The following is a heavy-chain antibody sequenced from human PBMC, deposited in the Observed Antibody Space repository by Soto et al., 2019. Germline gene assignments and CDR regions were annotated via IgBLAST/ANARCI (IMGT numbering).Heavy chain of an antibody. J-gene: IGHJ6*02. Sequence: VQLVQSGAEVRKPGSSVKVSCQASGGDFKNFIIAWVRQAPGHGLEWMGGVIPIFGTPNFVQKFQDRVTTTSDEATSTTYLELRSLGSEDTARYYCARVGSCLSSSCLYYGMDVWGQGTTVIVSS. CDR3: ARVGSCLSSSCLYYGMDV. CDR1: GGDFKNFI. CDR2: VIPIFGTP. V-gene: IGHV1-69*01. D-gene: IGHD2-2*01.